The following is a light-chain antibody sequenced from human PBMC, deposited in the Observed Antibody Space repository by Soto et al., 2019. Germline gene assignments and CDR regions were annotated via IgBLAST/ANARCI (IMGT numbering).Light chain of an antibody. V-gene: IGKV3-15*01. CDR1: QSVSRN. J-gene: IGKJ2*01. CDR3: FQYSNWPYT. Sequence: EIVMTQSPATQSVSPGERATLSCRASQSVSRNLAWYQQKPVQAPRLLIYGASTRSTGIPARCSGSRSGTEFTLAISSLQSEDFGVYYCFQYSNWPYTFGQGTKLAIK. CDR2: GAS.